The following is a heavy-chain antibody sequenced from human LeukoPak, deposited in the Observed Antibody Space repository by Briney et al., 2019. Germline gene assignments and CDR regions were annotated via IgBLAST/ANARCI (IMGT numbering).Heavy chain of an antibody. Sequence: GGSLRLSCAASGFTFDDYGMSWVRQAPGKGREWVSGINWNGGSTAYPDSVKGRFTISRDNSKNSLYLQMNSLRAEDTAVYYCAKDKCYLDCGSYFGDAFDIWGQGTMVTVSS. V-gene: IGHV3-20*04. CDR3: AKDKCYLDCGSYFGDAFDI. J-gene: IGHJ3*02. CDR1: GFTFDDYG. CDR2: INWNGGST. D-gene: IGHD1-26*01.